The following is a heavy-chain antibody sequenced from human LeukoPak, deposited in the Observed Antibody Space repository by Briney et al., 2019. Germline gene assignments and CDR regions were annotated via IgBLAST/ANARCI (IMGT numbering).Heavy chain of an antibody. Sequence: PSETLSLTCTVSGGSISSSSYYWGWIRQPPGKGLEWIGSIYYSGSTYYNPSLKSRVTISVDTSKNQFSLKLSSVTAADTAVYYCARPVGDGMDVWGQGTTVTVSS. J-gene: IGHJ6*02. CDR3: ARPVGDGMDV. CDR2: IYYSGST. CDR1: GGSISSSSYY. D-gene: IGHD4-23*01. V-gene: IGHV4-39*01.